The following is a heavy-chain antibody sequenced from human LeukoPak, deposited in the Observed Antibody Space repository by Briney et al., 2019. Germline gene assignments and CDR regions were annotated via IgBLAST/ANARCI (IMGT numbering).Heavy chain of an antibody. CDR1: GYTFTSYA. J-gene: IGHJ6*02. D-gene: IGHD6-13*01. V-gene: IGHV1-18*01. CDR3: ARDGLVAAAGTKNYYYYYGMDV. CDR2: ISAYNGNT. Sequence: ASVKVSCKASGYTFTSYAMHWVRQAPGQRLEWMGWISAYNGNTNYAQKLQGRVTMTTDTSTSTAYMELRSLRSDDTAVYYCARDGLVAAAGTKNYYYYYGMDVWGQGTTVTVSS.